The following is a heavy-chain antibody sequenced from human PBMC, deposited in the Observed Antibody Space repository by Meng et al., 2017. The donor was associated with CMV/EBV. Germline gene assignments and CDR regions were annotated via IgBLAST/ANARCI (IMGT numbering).Heavy chain of an antibody. D-gene: IGHD3-3*01. CDR1: GGSFSGYY. CDR2: INHSVST. J-gene: IGHJ4*02. CDR3: ARGAYDFWSGKDDY. V-gene: IGHV4-34*01. Sequence: SETLSLTCAVYGGSFSGYYWSWIRQPPGKGLEWIGEINHSVSTNYNPSLKSRVTISVDTYKNQFSLKLSSVTAADTAVYYCARGAYDFWSGKDDYWGQGTLVTVSS.